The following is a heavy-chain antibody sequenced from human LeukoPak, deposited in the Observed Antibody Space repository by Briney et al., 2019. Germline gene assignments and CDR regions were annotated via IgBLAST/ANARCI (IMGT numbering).Heavy chain of an antibody. CDR1: GYTFTSYG. CDR3: ARVPIGYFDY. J-gene: IGHJ4*02. CDR2: INPNSGGT. Sequence: ASVKVSCKASGYTFTSYGISWVRQAPGQGLEWMGWINPNSGGTNYAQKFQGRVTMTRDTSISTAYMELSRLRSDDTAVYYCARVPIGYFDYWGQGTLVTVSS. V-gene: IGHV1-2*02.